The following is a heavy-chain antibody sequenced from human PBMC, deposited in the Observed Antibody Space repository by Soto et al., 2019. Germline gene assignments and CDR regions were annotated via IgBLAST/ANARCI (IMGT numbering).Heavy chain of an antibody. Sequence: QLQLQESGSGLVKPSQTLSLTCAVSGGSISIGVYAWSWIRQPPGKGLEWIGYIYHSGSNYYNPSLKRRVTITVERSKNQFSLKLSSVTAADTDVYYYDAGAIFGVVPLDYWGQGTLVTVSS. CDR2: IYHSGSN. D-gene: IGHD3-3*01. CDR1: GGSISIGVYA. CDR3: DAGAIFGVVPLDY. V-gene: IGHV4-30-2*01. J-gene: IGHJ4*02.